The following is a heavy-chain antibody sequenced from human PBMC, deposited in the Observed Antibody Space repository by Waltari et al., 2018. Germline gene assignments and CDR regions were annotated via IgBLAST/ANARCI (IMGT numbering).Heavy chain of an antibody. Sequence: QVQLVQSGAEVKKPGSSVKVSCKASGGTFSSYAISWVRQAPGHGLEWMGGIIPIFGTANYAQKFQGRVTITADESTSTAYMELSSLRSEDTAVYYCARGPEDYYDSSGYYFRAFDIWGQGTMVTVSS. V-gene: IGHV1-69*13. CDR2: IIPIFGTA. CDR1: GGTFSSYA. J-gene: IGHJ3*02. D-gene: IGHD3-22*01. CDR3: ARGPEDYYDSSGYYFRAFDI.